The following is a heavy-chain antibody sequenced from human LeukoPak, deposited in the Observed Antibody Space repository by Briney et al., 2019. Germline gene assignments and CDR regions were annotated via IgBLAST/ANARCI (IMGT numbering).Heavy chain of an antibody. D-gene: IGHD3-9*01. Sequence: SQTLSLTCAVSGGSISSGGYSWSWIRQPPGKGLEWIGYIYHSGSTYYNLSLKSRVTISVDRSKNQFSLKLSSVTAADTAVYYCAGGNDILTGDAFDIWGQGTMVTVSS. J-gene: IGHJ3*02. CDR1: GGSISSGGYS. CDR2: IYHSGST. CDR3: AGGNDILTGDAFDI. V-gene: IGHV4-30-2*01.